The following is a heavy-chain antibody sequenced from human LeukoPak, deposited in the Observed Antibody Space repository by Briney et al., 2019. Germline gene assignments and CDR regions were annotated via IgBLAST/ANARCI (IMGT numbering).Heavy chain of an antibody. CDR2: IYTDGKT. V-gene: IGHV3-66*01. CDR3: ARLDREGYYFPYYFDY. D-gene: IGHD5-24*01. CDR1: GFTVTSNY. J-gene: IGHJ4*02. Sequence: GGSLRLSCTVSGFTVTSNYMTWVRQAPGKGLEWVSVIYTDGKTYYADSVKGRFSISRDNSKNTLFLQMKSLRAEDTAVYFCARLDREGYYFPYYFDYWGQGTRVSVSS.